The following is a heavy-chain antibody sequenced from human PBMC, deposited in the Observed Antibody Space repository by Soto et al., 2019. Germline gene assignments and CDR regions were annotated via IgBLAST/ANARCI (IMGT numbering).Heavy chain of an antibody. CDR2: INHSGST. Sequence: SDTCSVEDGSSSGYYWSRISKNPGKGLEWIGEINHSGSTNYNPSLKSRVTISVDTSKNQFSLKLSSVTAADTAVYYCASGVGSDYGDYGQGLDYWGQGTLVTVSS. V-gene: IGHV4-34*01. CDR3: ASGVGSDYGDYGQGLDY. CDR1: DGSSSGYY. J-gene: IGHJ4*02. D-gene: IGHD4-17*01.